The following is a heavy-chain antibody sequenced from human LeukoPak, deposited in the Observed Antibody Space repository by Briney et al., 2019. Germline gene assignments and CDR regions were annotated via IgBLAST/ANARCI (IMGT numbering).Heavy chain of an antibody. CDR3: AKDMASSSSQFDY. CDR1: GFTFSSYG. V-gene: IGHV3-30*18. J-gene: IGHJ4*02. CDR2: ISYDGSNK. D-gene: IGHD6-13*01. Sequence: PGGSLRLSCAASGFTFSSYGMHWVRQAPGKGLEWVAVISYDGSNKYYADSVKGRFTISRDNSKNTLYLQMNSLRAEDTAVYYSAKDMASSSSQFDYWGQGTLVTVSS.